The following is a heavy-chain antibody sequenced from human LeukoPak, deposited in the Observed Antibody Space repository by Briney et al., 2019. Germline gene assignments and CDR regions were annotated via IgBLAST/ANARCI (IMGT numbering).Heavy chain of an antibody. J-gene: IGHJ6*02. CDR3: ARDRVLGEYYYYGMGV. V-gene: IGHV3-66*01. D-gene: IGHD3-16*01. CDR1: GFTVSSNY. Sequence: PGGSLRLSCAASGFTVSSNYMSWVRQAPGKGLEWVSVIYSGGSTYYADSVKGRFTISRDNSKNTLYLQMNSLRAEDTAVYYCARDRVLGEYYYYGMGVWGQGTTVTVSS. CDR2: IYSGGST.